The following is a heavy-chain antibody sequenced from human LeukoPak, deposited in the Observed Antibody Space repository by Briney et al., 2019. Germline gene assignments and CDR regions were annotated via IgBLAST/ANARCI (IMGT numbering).Heavy chain of an antibody. V-gene: IGHV4-31*03. Sequence: SETLSLTCTVSGGSISSGGYYWSWIRQLPGKGLEWIGYIYYSGSAYYNPSLKSRVSISVDTSKNQFSLKLSSVSAADTAVFCCARGGLANYFDYWGQGTLVPVSS. CDR2: IYYSGSA. D-gene: IGHD3/OR15-3a*01. CDR1: GGSISSGGYY. CDR3: ARGGLANYFDY. J-gene: IGHJ4*02.